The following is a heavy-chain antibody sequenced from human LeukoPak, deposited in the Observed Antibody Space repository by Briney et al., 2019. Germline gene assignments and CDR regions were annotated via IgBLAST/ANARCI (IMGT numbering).Heavy chain of an antibody. V-gene: IGHV4-61*01. J-gene: IGHJ6*02. Sequence: KPSETLSLTCTVSGGSVSSGSYYWSWIRQPPGKGLEWIVYIYYSGSTNYNPSLKSRVTISVDTSKNQFSLKLSSVTAADTAVYYCARDRLNPQNCSSTSCLLYYYYGMDVWGQGTTVTVSS. CDR2: IYYSGST. CDR1: GGSVSSGSYY. D-gene: IGHD2-2*01. CDR3: ARDRLNPQNCSSTSCLLYYYYGMDV.